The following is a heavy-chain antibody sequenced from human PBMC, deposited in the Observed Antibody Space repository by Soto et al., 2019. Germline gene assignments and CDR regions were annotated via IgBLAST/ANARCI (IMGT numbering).Heavy chain of an antibody. CDR1: GDSISRSGYY. V-gene: IGHV4-39*01. CDR2: IYYNGRT. D-gene: IGHD6-19*01. CDR3: ARHEAGQWLAAWAFDI. Sequence: PSETLSLTCIVSGDSISRSGYYWGWIRQPPGKGLEWIGSIYYNGRTYYNPSLRSRVTISVDTSKNQFSLKLSSVTAADTAVYYCARHEAGQWLAAWAFDIWGQGTMVTVSS. J-gene: IGHJ3*02.